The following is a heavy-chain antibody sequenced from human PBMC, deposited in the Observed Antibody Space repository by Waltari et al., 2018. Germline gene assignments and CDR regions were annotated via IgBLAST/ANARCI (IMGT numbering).Heavy chain of an antibody. CDR1: GFIFTSYV. D-gene: IGHD6-19*01. Sequence: EVQLLESGGGLVQPGGSLRLPCAASGFIFTSYVMSWVGQAPGKGLEWVSASQSGGKTYYADSVRGRFTISRDNSKNTQYLQMDGLRAEDTAVYYCASARGYGTGWYGVNDYWGQGTLVTVSS. CDR3: ASARGYGTGWYGVNDY. CDR2: SQSGGKT. J-gene: IGHJ4*02. V-gene: IGHV3-23*01.